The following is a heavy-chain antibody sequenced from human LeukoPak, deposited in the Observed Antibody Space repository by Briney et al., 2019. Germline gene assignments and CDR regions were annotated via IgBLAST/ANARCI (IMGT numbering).Heavy chain of an antibody. CDR2: IIPIFGTA. D-gene: IGHD2-2*01. Sequence: ASVKVSCKASGYTFTGYYMHWVRQAPGQGLEWMGGIIPIFGTANYAQKFQGRVTITTDESTSTAYMELSSLRSEDTAVYYCARGQNYALTDVWGKGTTVTVSS. V-gene: IGHV1-69*05. CDR1: GYTFTGYY. CDR3: ARGQNYALTDV. J-gene: IGHJ6*04.